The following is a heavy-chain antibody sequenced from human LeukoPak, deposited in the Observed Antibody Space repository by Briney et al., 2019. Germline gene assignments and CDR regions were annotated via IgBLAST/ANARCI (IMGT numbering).Heavy chain of an antibody. Sequence: SETLSLTCVVYGGSFSGYYWSWIRQPPGKGLEWIGEINHSGSTNYNPSLKSRVTISVDTSKNQFSLKLSSVTAADTAVYYCARGYGDYGYWGQGTLVTVSS. V-gene: IGHV4-34*01. D-gene: IGHD4-17*01. CDR1: GGSFSGYY. CDR2: INHSGST. CDR3: ARGYGDYGY. J-gene: IGHJ4*02.